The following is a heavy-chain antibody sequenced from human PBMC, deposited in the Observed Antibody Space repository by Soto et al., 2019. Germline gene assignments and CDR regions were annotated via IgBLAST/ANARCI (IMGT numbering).Heavy chain of an antibody. CDR3: ARHEQGPAFDP. Sequence: QVRLQESGPGLVKPSETLSLTCTVSGGSISSSGYYWAWIRQSPEKGLEWIASIYYSGSTYYTPSLKSRLTISGDTSKNQFSLKLRSVTVADTAVYYCARHEQGPAFDPWGQGTLVTVSS. CDR1: GGSISSSGYY. D-gene: IGHD6-13*01. J-gene: IGHJ5*02. CDR2: IYYSGST. V-gene: IGHV4-39*01.